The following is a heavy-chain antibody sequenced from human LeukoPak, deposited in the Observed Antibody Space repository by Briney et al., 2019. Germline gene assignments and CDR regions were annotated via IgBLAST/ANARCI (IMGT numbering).Heavy chain of an antibody. J-gene: IGHJ5*02. CDR3: ARDANYDFWSGYYSWFDP. CDR1: GGSISSYY. D-gene: IGHD3-3*01. V-gene: IGHV4-59*01. Sequence: SETLSLTCTVSGGSISSYYWSWIRQPPGKGLEWIGYIYYSGSTTYNPSLKSRVTISLDTSKNQFSLKLSSVTAADTAVYYCARDANYDFWSGYYSWFDPWGQGTLVTVSS. CDR2: IYYSGST.